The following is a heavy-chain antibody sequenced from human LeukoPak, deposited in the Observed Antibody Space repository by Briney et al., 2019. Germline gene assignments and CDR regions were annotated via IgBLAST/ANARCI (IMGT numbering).Heavy chain of an antibody. CDR2: MDPNSGNT. D-gene: IGHD3-22*01. J-gene: IGHJ4*02. CDR1: GYTFTSYD. Sequence: ASVRVSCKASGYTFTSYDINWVRQATGQGLEWMGWMDPNSGNTGYAQKFQGRVTMTEDTSTDTAYMELSSLRSEDTAVYYCATDYYYDSSGSYYTVDYWGQGTLVTVSS. CDR3: ATDYYYDSSGSYYTVDY. V-gene: IGHV1-8*01.